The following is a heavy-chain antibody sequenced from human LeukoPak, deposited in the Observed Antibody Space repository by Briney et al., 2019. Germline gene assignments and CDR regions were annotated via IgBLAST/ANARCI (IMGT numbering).Heavy chain of an antibody. J-gene: IGHJ4*02. CDR1: GFTVSSNY. D-gene: IGHD3-16*01. CDR2: IYSDGTI. Sequence: PGGSLRLSCAASGFTVSSNYMGWVRQVPGKGLEWVSVIYSDGTISYADSVKGRLTISRDNSENTLYPQMNSLRVEDTAVYYCAREVGGGASGQWGQGTLVTVSS. CDR3: AREVGGGASGQ. V-gene: IGHV3-66*01.